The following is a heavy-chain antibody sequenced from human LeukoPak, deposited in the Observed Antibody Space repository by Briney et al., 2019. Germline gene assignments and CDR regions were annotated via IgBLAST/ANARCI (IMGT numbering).Heavy chain of an antibody. V-gene: IGHV1-69*02. CDR1: GGTFSSYT. CDR2: TIPILGIA. J-gene: IGHJ4*02. CDR3: ARGPSLGYFDY. Sequence: ASVKVSCKASGGTFSSYTISWVRQAPGQGLEWMGRTIPILGIANYAQKFQGRVTITADKSTSTAYMELSSLRSEDTAVYYCARGPSLGYFDYWGQGTLVTVSS.